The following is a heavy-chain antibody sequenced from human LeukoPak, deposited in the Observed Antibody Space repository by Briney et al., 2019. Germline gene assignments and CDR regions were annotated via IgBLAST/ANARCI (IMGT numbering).Heavy chain of an antibody. CDR2: IYYSGST. J-gene: IGHJ6*03. D-gene: IGHD2/OR15-2a*01. CDR3: ARLPQYYYYYMDV. V-gene: IGHV4-39*01. Sequence: SETLSLTCAVYGGSFSGYYWGWIRQPPGKGLEWIGSIYYSGSTYYNPSLKSRVIISVGTSNNQFSLKLSSVTAADTAVYYCARLPQYYYYYMDVWGKGTTVTISS. CDR1: GGSFSGYY.